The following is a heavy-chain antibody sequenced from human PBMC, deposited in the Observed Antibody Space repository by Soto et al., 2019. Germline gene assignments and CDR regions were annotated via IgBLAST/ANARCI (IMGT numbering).Heavy chain of an antibody. J-gene: IGHJ6*02. Sequence: SSETLSLTCTVSGGSISSGDYYWSWIRQPPGTGLEWIGYIYSSGSTYYNPSLKSRVTISVDTSKNQFSLKLSSVTAADTAVYYCARTTEYYYYYGMDVWGQGTTVT. CDR2: IYSSGST. V-gene: IGHV4-30-4*01. D-gene: IGHD1-1*01. CDR3: ARTTEYYYYYGMDV. CDR1: GGSISSGDYY.